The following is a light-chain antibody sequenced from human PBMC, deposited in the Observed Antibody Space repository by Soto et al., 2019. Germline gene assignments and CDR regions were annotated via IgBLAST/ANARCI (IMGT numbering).Light chain of an antibody. CDR3: QHYNTYPWT. Sequence: DIQFTQSPSFLSASVGDRVTITCRASQSISSWVSWYPQTPGKGPKLLSYKASHLESGVPSRFSGSGSGTEFTLTISSLKPGDFATYYCQHYNTYPWTFGHGTKVDIK. CDR1: QSISSW. V-gene: IGKV1-5*03. J-gene: IGKJ1*01. CDR2: KAS.